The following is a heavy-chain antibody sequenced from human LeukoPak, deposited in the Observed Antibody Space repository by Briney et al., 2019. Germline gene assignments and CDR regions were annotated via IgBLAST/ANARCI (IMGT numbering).Heavy chain of an antibody. J-gene: IGHJ6*02. CDR1: GYTFTTFG. D-gene: IGHD3-22*01. CDR2: INTNTGNP. CDR3: ASPRAYDSSGYSYYGMDV. Sequence: ASVKVSCKPSGYTFTTFGINWVRQAPGQGLEWMGWINTNTGNPTYAQGFTGRFVFSLDTSVSTAYLQISSLKAEDTAVYYCASPRAYDSSGYSYYGMDVWGQGTTVTVSS. V-gene: IGHV7-4-1*02.